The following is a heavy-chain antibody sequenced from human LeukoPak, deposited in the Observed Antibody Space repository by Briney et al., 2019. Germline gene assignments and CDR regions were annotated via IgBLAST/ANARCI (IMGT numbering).Heavy chain of an antibody. CDR1: GGSFSGYY. CDR2: INHSGST. CDR3: ASSLRIPVAS. J-gene: IGHJ5*02. D-gene: IGHD6-19*01. Sequence: KASETLSLTCGVYGGSFSGYYWSWIRQPPWKGLEWIGEINHSGSTNYNPSLKSRVTISVDTSKNQFSLKLNSVTAADTAVYYCASSLRIPVASWGQGTLVTVSS. V-gene: IGHV4-34*01.